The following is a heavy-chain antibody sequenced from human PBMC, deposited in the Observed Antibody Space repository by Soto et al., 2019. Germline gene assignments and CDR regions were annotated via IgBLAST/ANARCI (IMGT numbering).Heavy chain of an antibody. D-gene: IGHD3-10*01. CDR1: GLTVSNNY. Sequence: ELQLVESGGGLVQPGGSVRLSCAVSGLTVSNNYMSWVRQAPGKGLEWVSHIYSGGGRFYSNSVRGRFTISRDSSKNKMNLQMDSLRVAYTSVYYCARAPWGSVAHGVWGHGTMVTISS. CDR2: IYSGGGR. J-gene: IGHJ3*01. CDR3: ARAPWGSVAHGV. V-gene: IGHV3-66*01.